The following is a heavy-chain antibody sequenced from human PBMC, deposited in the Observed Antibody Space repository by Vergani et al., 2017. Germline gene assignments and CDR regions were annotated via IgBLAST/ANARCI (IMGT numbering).Heavy chain of an antibody. CDR1: GGSISSYY. Sequence: QVQLQESGPGLVKPPGTLSLTCAVSGGSISSYYWSWIRQPPGKGLEWIGYIYTSGSTNYNPSLKSRVTISVDTSKNQFSLKLSSVTAADTAVYYCANSYGDYGSDAFDIWGQGTMVTVSS. V-gene: IGHV4-4*09. J-gene: IGHJ3*02. D-gene: IGHD4-17*01. CDR2: IYTSGST. CDR3: ANSYGDYGSDAFDI.